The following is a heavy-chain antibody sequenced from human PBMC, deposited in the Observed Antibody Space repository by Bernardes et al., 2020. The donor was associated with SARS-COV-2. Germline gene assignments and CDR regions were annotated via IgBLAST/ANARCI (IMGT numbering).Heavy chain of an antibody. D-gene: IGHD6-19*01. CDR1: GYTFTSYY. V-gene: IGHV1-46*01. CDR2: INPRGGST. J-gene: IGHJ5*02. Sequence: ASVKVSCKASGYTFTSYYIHWVRQAPGQGLQWLGIINPRGGSTRYAQKFLGRATMTRDTSTSTVYLELNGLRSEDTAVYYCARGSDPFIVVAGTDSLDPWGQGTLVTVSS. CDR3: ARGSDPFIVVAGTDSLDP.